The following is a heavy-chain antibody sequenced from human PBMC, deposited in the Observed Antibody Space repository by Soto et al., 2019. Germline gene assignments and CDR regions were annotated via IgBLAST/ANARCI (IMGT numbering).Heavy chain of an antibody. CDR2: IIPIFGTA. CDR3: ARGHFYCSGGSCAYYYYGMDV. Sequence: GASVKVSCKASGGTFSSYAISWVRQAPGQGLEWMGGIIPIFGTANYAQKFQGRVTITADESTSTAYMELSSLRSEDTAVYYCARGHFYCSGGSCAYYYYGMDVWGQGTTVTVSS. D-gene: IGHD2-15*01. CDR1: GGTFSSYA. J-gene: IGHJ6*02. V-gene: IGHV1-69*13.